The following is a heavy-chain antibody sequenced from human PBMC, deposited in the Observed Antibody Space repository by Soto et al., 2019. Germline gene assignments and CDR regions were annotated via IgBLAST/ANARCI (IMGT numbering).Heavy chain of an antibody. CDR1: GFAFNNYG. CDR2: ISKSDYT. CDR3: AREDSIIIPAVSDF. J-gene: IGHJ4*02. Sequence: SLRLSCTVSGFAFNNYGINWVRQAPGKGLEWVSSISKSDYTYYSDSVTGRFTISRDNAKNSVSLQMNTLRVEDTAVYYCAREDSIIIPAVSDFWGQGTLVTVSS. V-gene: IGHV3-21*01. D-gene: IGHD2-2*01.